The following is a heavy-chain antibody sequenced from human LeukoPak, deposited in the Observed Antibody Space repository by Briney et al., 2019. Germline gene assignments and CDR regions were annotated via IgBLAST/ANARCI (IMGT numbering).Heavy chain of an antibody. V-gene: IGHV3-74*01. D-gene: IGHD3-22*01. Sequence: GGSLRLSCAASGFDFSSNWMHWVRHAPGQGLVWVSRIKGDGISTNYADSVKGRFTISRDNSKNTLYLLLSSLRAEDTAVYYCAKETYSDGSAYLDYWGQGTLVTVSS. J-gene: IGHJ4*02. CDR3: AKETYSDGSAYLDY. CDR2: IKGDGIST. CDR1: GFDFSSNW.